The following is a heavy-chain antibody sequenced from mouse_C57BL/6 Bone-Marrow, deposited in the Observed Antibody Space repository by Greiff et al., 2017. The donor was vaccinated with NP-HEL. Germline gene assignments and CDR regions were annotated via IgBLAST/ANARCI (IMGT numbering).Heavy chain of an antibody. CDR1: GFTFSDYG. CDR2: ISSGSSTI. CDR3: ARRYRGLYYYAMDY. V-gene: IGHV5-17*01. D-gene: IGHD2-12*01. Sequence: EVQRVESGGGLVKPGGSLKLSCAASGFTFSDYGMHWVRRAPEKGLEWVAYISSGSSTIYYADTVKGRFTISRDNAKNTLFLQMTSLRSEDTAMYYCARRYRGLYYYAMDYWGQGTSVTVSS. J-gene: IGHJ4*01.